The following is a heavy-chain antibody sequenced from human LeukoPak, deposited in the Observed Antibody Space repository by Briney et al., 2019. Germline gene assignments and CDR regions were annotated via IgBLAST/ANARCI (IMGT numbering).Heavy chain of an antibody. V-gene: IGHV7-4-1*02. CDR3: WGREMGQLLSDYYYYYGMDV. CDR1: GYTFTSYA. Sequence: ASVKVSCKASGYTFTSYAMNWVRQAPGQGLEWMGWINTNTGNPTYAQGFTGRFVFSLDTSVSTAYLQISSLKAEDTAVYYFWGREMGQLLSDYYYYYGMDVWGQGTTVTVSS. CDR2: INTNTGNP. D-gene: IGHD2-2*01. J-gene: IGHJ6*02.